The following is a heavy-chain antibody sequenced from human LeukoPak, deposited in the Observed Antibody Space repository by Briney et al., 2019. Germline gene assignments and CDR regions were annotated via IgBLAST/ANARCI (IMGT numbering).Heavy chain of an antibody. CDR3: ARVAPSGYFYAFDI. D-gene: IGHD2-15*01. CDR2: IIPIFGTA. CDR1: GGTFSSYA. J-gene: IGHJ3*02. V-gene: IGHV1-69*05. Sequence: ASVKVSCKASGGTFSSYAISWVRQAPGQGLEWMGGIIPIFGTANYAQKFQGRVTITTDESTSTAYMELSSLRSEDTAVYYCARVAPSGYFYAFDIWGQGTMVTVSS.